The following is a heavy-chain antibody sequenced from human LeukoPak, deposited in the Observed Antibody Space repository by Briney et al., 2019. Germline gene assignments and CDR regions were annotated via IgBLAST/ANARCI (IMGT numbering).Heavy chain of an antibody. V-gene: IGHV1-24*01. CDR2: FDPEDGET. CDR3: ATDNIFPGENYDILTGYYS. CDR1: GYTLTELS. D-gene: IGHD3-9*01. Sequence: GASVKVSCKASGYTLTELSMHWVRQAPGKGLEWMGGFDPEDGETIYAQKFQGRVTMTEDTSTDTAYMELSSLRSEDTAVYYCATDNIFPGENYDILTGYYSWGQGTLVTVSS. J-gene: IGHJ5*02.